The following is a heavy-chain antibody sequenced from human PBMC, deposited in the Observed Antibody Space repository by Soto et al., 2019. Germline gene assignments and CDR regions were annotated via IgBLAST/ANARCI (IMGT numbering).Heavy chain of an antibody. CDR2: ISYDGSNK. Sequence: QVQLVESGGGVVQPGRSLRLSCAASGFTFSSYGMHWVRQAPGKGLEWVAVISYDGSNKYYADSVKGRLTISRDNSKSTLYLQRNSLRCEYTAVYYCAKDLRGPGRAYGMDVWGQGTTVTVSS. V-gene: IGHV3-30*18. CDR1: GFTFSSYG. CDR3: AKDLRGPGRAYGMDV. D-gene: IGHD3-10*01. J-gene: IGHJ6*02.